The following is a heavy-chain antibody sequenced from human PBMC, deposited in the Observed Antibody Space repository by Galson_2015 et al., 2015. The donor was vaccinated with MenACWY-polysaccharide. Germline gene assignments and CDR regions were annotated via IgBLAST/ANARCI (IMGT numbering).Heavy chain of an antibody. D-gene: IGHD4/OR15-4a*01. CDR1: GFILSNYG. J-gene: IGHJ4*02. Sequence: SLRLSCAASGFILSNYGMQWVRQPPGRGLQWVAVISSDGGTQYYADSVKGRFTISRDTSKKMLHLQMNSLRPEDTAVYYCVKESGIPQYGAYFDYWGQGALVTVSS. V-gene: IGHV3-30*18. CDR2: ISSDGGTQ. CDR3: VKESGIPQYGAYFDY.